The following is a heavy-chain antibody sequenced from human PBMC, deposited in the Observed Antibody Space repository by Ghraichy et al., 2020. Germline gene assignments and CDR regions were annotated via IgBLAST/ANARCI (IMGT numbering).Heavy chain of an antibody. CDR2: IYYSGST. J-gene: IGHJ2*01. Sequence: SETLSLTCTVSGGSISSSSYYWGWIRQPPGKGLEWIGSIYYSGSTYYNPSLKSRVTISVDTSKDQFSLKLSSVTAADTAVYYCARILVGSGWYWYFDLWGRGTLVTVSS. D-gene: IGHD6-19*01. CDR1: GGSISSSSYY. CDR3: ARILVGSGWYWYFDL. V-gene: IGHV4-39*01.